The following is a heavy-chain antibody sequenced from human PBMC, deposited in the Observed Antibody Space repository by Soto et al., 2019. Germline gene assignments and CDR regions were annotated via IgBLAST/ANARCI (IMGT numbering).Heavy chain of an antibody. CDR1: GSNFHNDA. Sequence: QVQLVESGGGLVQPGRSLRLSCAASGSNFHNDAMHWVRQAPGKGLEWVAASSYDGNDKYYADSLKCRLTISRDNSKKSLYLEMSSVRPEDTSVYYFTRSLIVGWDAFDIWGQGTMVSVSS. V-gene: IGHV3-30-3*01. CDR2: SSYDGNDK. J-gene: IGHJ3*02. CDR3: TRSLIVGWDAFDI. D-gene: IGHD2-21*01.